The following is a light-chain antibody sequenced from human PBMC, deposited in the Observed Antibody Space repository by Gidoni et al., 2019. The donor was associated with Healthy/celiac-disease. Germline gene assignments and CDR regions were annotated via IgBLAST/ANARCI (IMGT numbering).Light chain of an antibody. CDR2: QDS. CDR1: KLGEKY. Sequence: SYALTHPPSVSVSPGQTASITCSGDKLGEKYACWYQQKPGQSPVLVIYQDSKRPSGIPERFSGSNSGNTATLTISGTQAMDEADYYCQAWDSSTANVVFGGGTKLTVL. J-gene: IGLJ2*01. V-gene: IGLV3-1*01. CDR3: QAWDSSTANVV.